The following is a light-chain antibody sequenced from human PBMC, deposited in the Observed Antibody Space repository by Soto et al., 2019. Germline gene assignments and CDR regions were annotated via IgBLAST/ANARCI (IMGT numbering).Light chain of an antibody. CDR3: QQAYSFPLT. CDR2: AAS. V-gene: IGKV1-12*01. J-gene: IGKJ4*01. Sequence: DLQMTQSPASASASIGDSCTITCRASQDLRSWFGWYQQKPGTAPKVLIYAASSLQSGVPSRFSGSGSGTDFTLTIISLQPEDFATYYCQQAYSFPLTISGGTRVEIK. CDR1: QDLRSW.